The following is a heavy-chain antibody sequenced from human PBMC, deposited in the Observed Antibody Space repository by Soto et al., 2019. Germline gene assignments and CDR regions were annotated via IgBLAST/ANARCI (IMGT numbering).Heavy chain of an antibody. CDR2: IKSKTDCGTT. CDR1: GFTFSNAW. D-gene: IGHD2-21*01. J-gene: IGHJ5*02. CDR3: TTPLRWETNWFDP. V-gene: IGHV3-15*01. Sequence: GGSLRLSCAASGFTFSNAWMSWVRQAPGKGLEWVGRIKSKTDCGTTDYAAPVKGRFTISRDDSKNTLYLQMNSLKTEDTAVYYCTTPLRWETNWFDPWGQGTMVTVSS.